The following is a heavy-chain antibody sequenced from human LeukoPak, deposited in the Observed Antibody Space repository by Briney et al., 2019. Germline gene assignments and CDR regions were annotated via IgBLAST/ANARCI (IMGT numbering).Heavy chain of an antibody. CDR3: AVYYYDSSGYWIDY. D-gene: IGHD3-22*01. CDR1: GGSISSYY. J-gene: IGHJ4*02. CDR2: IYTSGST. Sequence: SETLSLTCTVSGGSISSYYWSWIRQPAGKGLEWIGRIYTSGSTNYNPSLKSRVTMSVDTSKNQFSLKLSSVTAADTAVYYCAVYYYDSSGYWIDYWGQGTLVTVSS. V-gene: IGHV4-4*07.